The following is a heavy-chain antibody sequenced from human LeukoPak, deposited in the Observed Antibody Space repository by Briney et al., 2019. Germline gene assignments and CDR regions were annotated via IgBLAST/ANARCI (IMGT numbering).Heavy chain of an antibody. J-gene: IGHJ3*02. CDR2: IYHSGST. CDR1: GGSISSGGYY. CDR3: ARGSGGGSQPSKGAFDI. V-gene: IGHV4-30-2*01. D-gene: IGHD1-26*01. Sequence: PSQTLSLTCTVSGGSISSGGYYWSWVRQPPGKGLEWIGYIYHSGSTYYNPSLKSRVTISVDRSKNQFSLKLSSVTAADTAVYYCARGSGGGSQPSKGAFDIWGQGTMVTVSS.